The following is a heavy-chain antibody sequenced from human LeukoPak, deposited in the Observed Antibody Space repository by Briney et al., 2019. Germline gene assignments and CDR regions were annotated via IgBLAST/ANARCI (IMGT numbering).Heavy chain of an antibody. J-gene: IGHJ4*02. Sequence: PGGSLRLSCAVSGFTFSNDWMHWVRQAPGKGLMWVSRISGDGTNTNYADSVKGRFTISRDNAKNTLYLQMDRLRAEDTAVYYCAGTWAFDYWGQGTLVTVSS. D-gene: IGHD1-26*01. V-gene: IGHV3-74*01. CDR1: GFTFSNDW. CDR2: ISGDGTNT. CDR3: AGTWAFDY.